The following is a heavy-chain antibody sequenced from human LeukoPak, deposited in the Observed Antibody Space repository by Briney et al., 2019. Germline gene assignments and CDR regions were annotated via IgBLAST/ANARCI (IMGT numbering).Heavy chain of an antibody. V-gene: IGHV4-59*01. CDR3: ARVLIAARPAIFDY. CDR2: IYYSGST. Sequence: LETLSLTCTVSGGSISSYYWSWIRQPPGKGLEWIGYIYYSGSTNYNPSLKSRVTISVDTSKNQFSLKLSSVTAADTAVYYCARVLIAARPAIFDYWGQGTLVTVSS. J-gene: IGHJ4*02. CDR1: GGSISSYY. D-gene: IGHD6-6*01.